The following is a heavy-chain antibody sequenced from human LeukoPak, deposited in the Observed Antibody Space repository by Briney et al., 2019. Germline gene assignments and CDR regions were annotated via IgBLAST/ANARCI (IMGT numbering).Heavy chain of an antibody. D-gene: IGHD3-3*01. CDR3: ARDRRRHIGTIFGVPHLVSNWFDP. J-gene: IGHJ5*02. V-gene: IGHV6-1*01. CDR1: GDSVSSNSSA. Sequence: SQTLSLNCAISGDSVSSNSSAWKWLRQSPSRGLEWLGRTYYRSKWYNDYAVSVKSRITINPDTSKNQFSLQLNSVTPEDTAVYYCARDRRRHIGTIFGVPHLVSNWFDPWGQGTLVTVSS. CDR2: TYYRSKWYN.